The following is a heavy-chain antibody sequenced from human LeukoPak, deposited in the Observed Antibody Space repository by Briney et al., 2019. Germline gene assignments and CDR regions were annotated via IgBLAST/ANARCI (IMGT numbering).Heavy chain of an antibody. D-gene: IGHD3-3*01. V-gene: IGHV4-30-2*01. J-gene: IGHJ4*02. CDR2: IYHSGST. CDR1: GGSISSGGYS. Sequence: SETLSLTCAVSGGSISSGGYSWSWIRQPPGKGLEWIGYIYHSGSTYYNPSLKSRDTISVDRSKNQFSLKLSSVTAADTAVYYCARGALGYDFWSGYYRPPYFDYWGQGTLVTVSS. CDR3: ARGALGYDFWSGYYRPPYFDY.